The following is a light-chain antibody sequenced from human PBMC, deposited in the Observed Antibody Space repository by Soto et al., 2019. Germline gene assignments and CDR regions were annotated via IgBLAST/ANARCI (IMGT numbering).Light chain of an antibody. CDR2: HAS. J-gene: IGKJ4*01. CDR1: QSISSW. Sequence: DIQMTQSPSTLSASVGDRVTITCRASQSISSWLAWYQQKPGKAPKLLIYHASSLESGVPSRFSGSGSGTEFPLTISSLQPDDFATYYCQQYITYSPLTFGGGTKLEI. CDR3: QQYITYSPLT. V-gene: IGKV1-5*01.